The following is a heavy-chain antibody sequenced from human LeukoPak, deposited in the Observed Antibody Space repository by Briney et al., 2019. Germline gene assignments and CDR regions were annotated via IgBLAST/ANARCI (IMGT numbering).Heavy chain of an antibody. CDR2: INPNTGNP. Sequence: GASVKVSCKASGYTFTTYAMNWVRQAPGQGLEWLGWINPNTGNPTYAQGFTGRFVFSLDTSVSTAYLQISSLKAEDTAVYYCARDRTGGRSYYYGMDVWGQGTTVTVSS. J-gene: IGHJ6*02. D-gene: IGHD2-8*02. CDR3: ARDRTGGRSYYYGMDV. CDR1: GYTFTTYA. V-gene: IGHV7-4-1*02.